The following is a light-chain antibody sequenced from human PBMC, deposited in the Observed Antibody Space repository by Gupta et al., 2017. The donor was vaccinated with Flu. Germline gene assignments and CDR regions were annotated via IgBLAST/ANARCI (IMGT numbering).Light chain of an antibody. CDR3: LQIYTSPLT. CDR2: AAS. CDR1: QSNDTY. J-gene: IGKJ1*01. Sequence: DRIHLPCPASQSNDTYFNWYQPQPGKAPKLLIYAASNLQGGVPSRFSGSGSGTEFTLTVTSLHPEDFATYYCLQIYTSPLTFGQGTQVEIK. V-gene: IGKV1-39*01.